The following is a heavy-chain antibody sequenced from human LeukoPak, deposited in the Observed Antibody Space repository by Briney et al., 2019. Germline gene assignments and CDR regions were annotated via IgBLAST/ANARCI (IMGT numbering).Heavy chain of an antibody. CDR2: VSYDGGNK. D-gene: IGHD6-19*01. J-gene: IGHJ4*02. CDR3: AKDRDSSGSQDY. Sequence: PGGSLRLSCAASGFTFSSYAMHWVRQAPGKGLEWVAIVSYDGGNKYYADSVKGRFTISRDNSKNTLYLQMNSLRAEDTAVYYCAKDRDSSGSQDYWGQGTLVTVSS. V-gene: IGHV3-30*18. CDR1: GFTFSSYA.